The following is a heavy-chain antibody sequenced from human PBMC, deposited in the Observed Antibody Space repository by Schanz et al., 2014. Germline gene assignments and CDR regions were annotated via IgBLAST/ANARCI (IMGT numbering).Heavy chain of an antibody. Sequence: QVQLVQSGAEVKKPGASVRVSCKASGYSFTTYDVNWVRQAPGQGLEWMGWMNPNSGNTGYAQKFQGRVTMTADKSTSTVYMEVSGLRSEDTAVYYCAKVDRTRYYAMDVWGQGTTVTVSS. CDR1: GYSFTTYD. J-gene: IGHJ6*02. CDR2: MNPNSGNT. V-gene: IGHV1-8*01. D-gene: IGHD3-9*01. CDR3: AKVDRTRYYAMDV.